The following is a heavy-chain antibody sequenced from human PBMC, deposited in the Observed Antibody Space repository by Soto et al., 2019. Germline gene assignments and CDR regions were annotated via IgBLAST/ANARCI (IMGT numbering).Heavy chain of an antibody. Sequence: GGSLKISCTGSGYSFTSDWFGWVRPGPGKGLESTEIISPGDTDTRYSPSVQGQDTISADKPNRTAYLQSSSLKASHTAMYYPPSGYYTVDYWGQGTLVTVSS. D-gene: IGHD3-3*01. CDR1: GYSFTSDW. V-gene: IGHV5-51*04. CDR3: PSGYYTVDY. J-gene: IGHJ4*02. CDR2: ISPGDTDT.